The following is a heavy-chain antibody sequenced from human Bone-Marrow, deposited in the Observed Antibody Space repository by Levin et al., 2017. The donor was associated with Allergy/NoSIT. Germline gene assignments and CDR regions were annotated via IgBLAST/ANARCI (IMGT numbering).Heavy chain of an antibody. V-gene: IGHV5-51*01. CDR1: GYDISSYW. CDR2: IYPGDSDT. CDR3: ATSRSGNSNWFDP. J-gene: IGHJ5*02. D-gene: IGHD6-19*01. Sequence: GGSLRLSCQGSGYDISSYWIAWVRLMPGKGLEWVGIIYPGDSDTIYSPSYEGHVTISADKSINTAYLQWTSLKASDTAMYYCATSRSGNSNWFDPWGQGTLVTVSS.